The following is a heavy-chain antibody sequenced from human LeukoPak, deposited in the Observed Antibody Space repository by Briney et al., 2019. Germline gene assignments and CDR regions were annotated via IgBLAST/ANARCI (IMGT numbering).Heavy chain of an antibody. J-gene: IGHJ4*02. Sequence: PGGSLRLSCAASGFTFSDYYMSWIRQAPGKGLEWVSYICDSGRTIYYADSVKGRFTISRDNAKNSVYPQMNNLRAEDTAVYYCARDRLGDYDHSGYYDKWGRGTLVTVSS. D-gene: IGHD3-22*01. CDR3: ARDRLGDYDHSGYYDK. V-gene: IGHV3-11*01. CDR1: GFTFSDYY. CDR2: ICDSGRTI.